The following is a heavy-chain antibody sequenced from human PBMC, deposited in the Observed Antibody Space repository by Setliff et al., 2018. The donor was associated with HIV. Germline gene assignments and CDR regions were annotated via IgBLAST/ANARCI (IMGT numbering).Heavy chain of an antibody. V-gene: IGHV4-61*01. CDR1: GGSISSDYY. J-gene: IGHJ4*02. Sequence: NPSETLSLTCTVSGGSISSDYYWGWIRQPPGKGLEWIGFVSYTGTTHYNPSLKSRLTISIDTSKSQISLKLTSVTAADTAMCHCARQTATGTSATFDSWGQGSLVTVSS. D-gene: IGHD2-21*02. CDR2: VSYTGTT. CDR3: ARQTATGTSATFDS.